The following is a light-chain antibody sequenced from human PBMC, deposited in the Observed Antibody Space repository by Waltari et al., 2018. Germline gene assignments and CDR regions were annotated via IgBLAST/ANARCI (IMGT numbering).Light chain of an antibody. Sequence: DIQMSQSPSSLSASVGDRVTITCRASQGIGNDLGWYQQKPGKAPKRLIYAASSLQPGVPSSFSGSGSGTEFTLTISSLEPEDFASYYCLKYNSYPWTFGQGTKVEIK. CDR3: LKYNSYPWT. CDR1: QGIGND. J-gene: IGKJ1*01. V-gene: IGKV1-17*01. CDR2: AAS.